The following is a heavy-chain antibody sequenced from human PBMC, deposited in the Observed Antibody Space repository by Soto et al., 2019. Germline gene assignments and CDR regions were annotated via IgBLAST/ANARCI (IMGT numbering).Heavy chain of an antibody. CDR2: ISGSGGST. J-gene: IGHJ4*02. D-gene: IGHD1-26*01. Sequence: EVQLLESGGGLVQPGGSLRLSCAASGFTFSSYDMSWVRQAPGKGLEWVSAISGSGGSTYYADSVKGRFTISRDNSKNTLYLQMNSLRAEDTAVYYCARDGLSGSYSRVNYFDYWGQGTLVTVSS. CDR1: GFTFSSYD. V-gene: IGHV3-23*01. CDR3: ARDGLSGSYSRVNYFDY.